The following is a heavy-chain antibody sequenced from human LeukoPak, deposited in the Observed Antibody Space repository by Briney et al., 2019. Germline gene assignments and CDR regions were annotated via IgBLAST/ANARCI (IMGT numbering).Heavy chain of an antibody. CDR1: GITFTDYW. D-gene: IGHD3-3*01. V-gene: IGHV3-7*01. CDR2: IKPDGSET. CDR3: ARDRFGGTYYDFWSGSYPLGY. Sequence: GGSLRLSCVVSGITFTDYWMSWVRQAPGKGLELIGNIKPDGSETHYVESVKGRFAMSRDNAENSLFLHMDGLRAEDTAVYYCARDRFGGTYYDFWSGSYPLGYWGQGTLVTVSS. J-gene: IGHJ4*02.